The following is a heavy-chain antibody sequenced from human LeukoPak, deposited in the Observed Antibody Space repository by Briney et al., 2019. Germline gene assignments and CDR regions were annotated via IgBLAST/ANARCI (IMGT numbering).Heavy chain of an antibody. CDR3: AKDNMDTSSCLDY. CDR1: GFTFSDYA. D-gene: IGHD5-18*01. Sequence: PGGSLRLSCAASGFTFSDYAMPWVRQAPGKGLEWVAVIWFDGSETYYADSVMGRFTISRDKSKNTLFLQMNSLRADDTAVYYCAKDNMDTSSCLDYWGQGTLVTVSS. V-gene: IGHV3-33*03. CDR2: IWFDGSET. J-gene: IGHJ4*02.